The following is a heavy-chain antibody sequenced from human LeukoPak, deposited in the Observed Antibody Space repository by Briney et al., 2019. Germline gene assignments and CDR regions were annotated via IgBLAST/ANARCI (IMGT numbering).Heavy chain of an antibody. CDR3: ARDRAYYDFWSGYYGPYFDY. CDR1: GFTFSSYW. D-gene: IGHD3-3*01. CDR2: IKQDGSEK. J-gene: IGHJ4*02. V-gene: IGHV3-7*01. Sequence: GGSLRLSCAASGFTFSSYWMSWVRQAPGKGLEWVANIKQDGSEKYYVDSVKGRFTISRDNAKNSLYLQMNSLRAKDTAVYYCARDRAYYDFWSGYYGPYFDYWGQGTLVTVSS.